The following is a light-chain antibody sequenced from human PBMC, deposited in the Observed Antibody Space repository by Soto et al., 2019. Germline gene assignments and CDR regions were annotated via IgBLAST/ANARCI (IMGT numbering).Light chain of an antibody. CDR3: CSYAAITTPVI. Sequence: QSVLTQPASVSGSPGQSITISCTGTSSDVGNYNLVSWYQQHPGKAPKLMIYEVSKRPSGVSDRFSGSKSGNTASLTISGLQAEDEADYFCCSYAAITTPVIFGGGTKLTVL. J-gene: IGLJ2*01. V-gene: IGLV2-23*02. CDR1: SSDVGNYNL. CDR2: EVS.